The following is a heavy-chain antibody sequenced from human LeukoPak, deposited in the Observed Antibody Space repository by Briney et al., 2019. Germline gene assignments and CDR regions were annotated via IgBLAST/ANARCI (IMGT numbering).Heavy chain of an antibody. CDR2: ISYDGSNK. D-gene: IGHD5-18*01. CDR3: ANSDSEFDP. J-gene: IGHJ5*02. CDR1: GFTFSSYG. V-gene: IGHV3-30*18. Sequence: GSLRLSCAASGFTFSSYGMHWVRQAPGKGLEWVAVISYDGSNKYYADSVKGRFTISRDNSKNTLYLQMNSLRAEDTAVYYCANSDSEFDPWGQGTLVTVSS.